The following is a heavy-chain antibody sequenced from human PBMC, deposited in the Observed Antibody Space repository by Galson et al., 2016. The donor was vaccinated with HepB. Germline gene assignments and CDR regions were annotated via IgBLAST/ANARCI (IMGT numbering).Heavy chain of an antibody. J-gene: IGHJ4*02. Sequence: SLRLSCAASGFTFSSHGMHWVRQAPGMGLEWVAVVWFDGSKKYYADSVEGRFTISRDISENTVYLQMNSLRGEDTAVYYCAREIPHMVHGGLDYWGQGTRFTVSS. CDR2: VWFDGSKK. CDR3: AREIPHMVHGGLDY. V-gene: IGHV3-33*01. D-gene: IGHD2-2*02. CDR1: GFTFSSHG.